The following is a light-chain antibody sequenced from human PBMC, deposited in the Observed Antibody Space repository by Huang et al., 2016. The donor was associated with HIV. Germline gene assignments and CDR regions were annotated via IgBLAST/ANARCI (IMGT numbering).Light chain of an antibody. CDR1: QNVTS. CDR2: GAS. Sequence: PPPRPLAEGEQYTPSCSASQNVTSLAVDQQKPSQTPGLLIYGASTRALCIPARFSGSVFGTDFTLTISSLQSEDFAVYYCQQYNNWPSITFGQGTRLEIK. CDR3: QQYNNWPSIT. J-gene: IGKJ5*01. V-gene: IGKV3-15*01.